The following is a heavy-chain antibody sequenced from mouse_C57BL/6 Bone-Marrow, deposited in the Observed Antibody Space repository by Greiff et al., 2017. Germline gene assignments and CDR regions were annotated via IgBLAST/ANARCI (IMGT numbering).Heavy chain of an antibody. CDR3: ATLLRLGIYFAY. CDR1: GYTFTDYN. J-gene: IGHJ3*01. V-gene: IGHV1-18*01. CDR2: INPNNGGT. D-gene: IGHD1-1*01. Sequence: EVQLQQSGPELVKPGASVKIPCKASGYTFTDYNMDWVKQSHGKSLEWIGDINPNNGGTIYNQKFKGKATLTVDKSSSTAYMELRSLTSEDTAVYYCATLLRLGIYFAYWGQGTLVTVSA.